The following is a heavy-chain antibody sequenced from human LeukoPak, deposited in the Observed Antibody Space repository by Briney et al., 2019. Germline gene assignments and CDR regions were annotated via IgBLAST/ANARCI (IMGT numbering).Heavy chain of an antibody. CDR2: ISYDGSNK. CDR1: GFTFSSYA. Sequence: GSLSLSCAASGFTFSSYAMHWVRQAPGKGLEWVAVISYDGSNKYYADSVKGRFTISRDNSKNTLYLQMNSLRAEDTAVYYCAKDDNYIRFLSWGQGTLVTVSS. D-gene: IGHD3-16*01. V-gene: IGHV3-30*04. CDR3: AKDDNYIRFLS. J-gene: IGHJ5*02.